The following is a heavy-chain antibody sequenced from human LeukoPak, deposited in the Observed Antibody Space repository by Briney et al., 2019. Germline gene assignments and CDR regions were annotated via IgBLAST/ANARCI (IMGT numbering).Heavy chain of an antibody. D-gene: IGHD6-19*01. CDR3: ARGLLKGIPVAATP. V-gene: IGHV4-34*01. J-gene: IGHJ5*02. CDR1: GGSFSGYY. CDR2: INHSGSP. Sequence: SETLSLTCAVYGGSFSGYYWSWIRQPPGKGLEWIGEINHSGSPNYNTSLKSRVSISKDTSKNQFSLKLRSVTAADTAVYYCARGLLKGIPVAATPWGRGTLVSVSS.